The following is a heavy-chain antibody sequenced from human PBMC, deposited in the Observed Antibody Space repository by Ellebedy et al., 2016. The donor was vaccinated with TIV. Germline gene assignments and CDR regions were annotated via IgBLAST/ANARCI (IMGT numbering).Heavy chain of an antibody. J-gene: IGHJ6*02. CDR1: RHIFTTYG. V-gene: IGHV1-3*04. CDR3: ATREWVDPMDV. CDR2: INTGNGNT. D-gene: IGHD3-3*01. Sequence: ASVKVSXKASRHIFTTYGIHWVRQAPGQRPEWMGWINTGNGNTKYSQKFQGRITITRDTSATTAYMELSGLMSEDTAVYYCATREWVDPMDVWGQGTMVTVSS.